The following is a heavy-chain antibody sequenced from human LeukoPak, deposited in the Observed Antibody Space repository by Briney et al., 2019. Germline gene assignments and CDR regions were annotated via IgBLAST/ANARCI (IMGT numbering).Heavy chain of an antibody. CDR1: GYTFTDYY. J-gene: IGHJ4*02. CDR3: ARGRSDYYLDS. V-gene: IGHV1-2*02. D-gene: IGHD3-10*01. Sequence: ASLMVSCTASGYTFTDYYMHWVRQAPGHGLEWMGWIYPDSGGTNYAQKFQGRVTMTRDTSISTAYMGLSRLTSDDTAVYYCARGRSDYYLDSWGQGTLVTVSS. CDR2: IYPDSGGT.